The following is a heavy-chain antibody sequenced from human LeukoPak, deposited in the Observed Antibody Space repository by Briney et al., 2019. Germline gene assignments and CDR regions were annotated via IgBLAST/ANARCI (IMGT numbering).Heavy chain of an antibody. CDR1: GGSFSGYY. D-gene: IGHD2-15*01. V-gene: IGHV4-34*01. Sequence: SETLSLTCAVYGGSFSGYYWSWIRQPPGKGLEWIGEINHSGSTNYNPSLKSRVTISVDTSKNQFSLKLSSVTAADTAVYYCARGAVARRSLEGYAFDIWGQGTMVTVSS. CDR3: ARGAVARRSLEGYAFDI. J-gene: IGHJ3*02. CDR2: INHSGST.